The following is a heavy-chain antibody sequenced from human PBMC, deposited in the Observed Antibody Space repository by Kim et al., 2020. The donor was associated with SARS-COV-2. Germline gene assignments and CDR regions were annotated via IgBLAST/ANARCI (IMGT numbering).Heavy chain of an antibody. J-gene: IGHJ2*01. D-gene: IGHD6-6*01. V-gene: IGHV3-23*01. Sequence: GGSLRLSCAASGFTSRSYAMSWVRQAPGKGLEWVSVISGSGGSTNYADSVKGRFSISRDNSKDTLYLQMNSLRAEDTAVYFCAKDFVRLVFSNSGWY. CDR1: GFTSRSYA. CDR3: AKDFVRLVFSNSGWY. CDR2: ISGSGGST.